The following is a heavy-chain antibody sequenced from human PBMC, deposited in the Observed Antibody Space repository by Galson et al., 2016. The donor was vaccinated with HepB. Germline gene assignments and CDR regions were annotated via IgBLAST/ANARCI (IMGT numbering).Heavy chain of an antibody. D-gene: IGHD5-12*01. Sequence: PALVKPTQTLTLTCTFSGFSLTTTGMCVSWIRQPPGKALEWLALIDWEDDKYYSTSLKTRLTISKDTSENQVVLTMTNMDPVDTATYYCARKGRGGYGYEYYFGYWGQGALVTVSS. CDR1: GFSLTTTGMC. CDR2: IDWEDDK. CDR3: ARKGRGGYGYEYYFGY. V-gene: IGHV2-70*01. J-gene: IGHJ4*02.